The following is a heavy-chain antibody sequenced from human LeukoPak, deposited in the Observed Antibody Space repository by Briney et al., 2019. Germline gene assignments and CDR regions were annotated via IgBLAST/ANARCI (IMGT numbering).Heavy chain of an antibody. CDR1: RFTFSDYY. V-gene: IGHV3-11*04. Sequence: GGSLRLSCAASRFTFSDYYMTWIRQAPGKGLEWVSSISSSSYTIYYADSVRGRFTISRDNAKNSLYLQMNSLRAEDTAVYYCVRDGCSSTSCYSVNDYWGQGTLVTVSS. J-gene: IGHJ4*02. D-gene: IGHD2-2*02. CDR3: VRDGCSSTSCYSVNDY. CDR2: ISSSSYTI.